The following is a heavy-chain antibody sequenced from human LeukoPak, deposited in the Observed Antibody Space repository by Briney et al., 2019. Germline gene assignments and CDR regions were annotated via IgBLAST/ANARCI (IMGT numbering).Heavy chain of an antibody. J-gene: IGHJ4*02. CDR1: GFTFSTYG. V-gene: IGHV3-33*01. CDR2: IWYDGRTQ. Sequence: GGSLRLSCAASGFTFSTYGMHWVRQAPGKGLEWVSVIWYDGRTQFYAESVKGRFAVSRDNSKNTLYLQMNSLRAEDTAVYHCARGEYYHESSGYPNYWGQGTLVTVSS. CDR3: ARGEYYHESSGYPNY. D-gene: IGHD3-22*01.